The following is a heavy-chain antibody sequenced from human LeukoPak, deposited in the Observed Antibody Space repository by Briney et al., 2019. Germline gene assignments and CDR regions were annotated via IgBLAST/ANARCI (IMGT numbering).Heavy chain of an antibody. J-gene: IGHJ6*02. V-gene: IGHV1-8*01. D-gene: IGHD3-10*01. CDR3: ARGGTLVQGVTILYGMDV. CDR2: MNPRSGNT. Sequence: ASVTVSCTTSGNTFTSYDINWVRQAPGQGLEWMGWMNPRSGNTIYTQKFQGRVAMTRDTSTSTPYMELSSLRSEDTAVYYCARGGTLVQGVTILYGMDVWGQGTTVTVSS. CDR1: GNTFTSYD.